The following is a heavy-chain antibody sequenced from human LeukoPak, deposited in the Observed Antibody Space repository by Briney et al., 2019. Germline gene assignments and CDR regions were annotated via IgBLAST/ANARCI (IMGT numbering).Heavy chain of an antibody. V-gene: IGHV4-38-2*02. D-gene: IGHD2-21*02. CDR1: GYSISSGYY. J-gene: IGHJ2*01. Sequence: SETLSLTCTVSGYSISSGYYWGWIRQPPGKGLEWIGSIYHGGSTYYNPSLKSRVTISVDTSKNQFSLKLSSVTAADTAVYYCARVVVTAPAPAHFDLWGRGTLVTVSS. CDR3: ARVVVTAPAPAHFDL. CDR2: IYHGGST.